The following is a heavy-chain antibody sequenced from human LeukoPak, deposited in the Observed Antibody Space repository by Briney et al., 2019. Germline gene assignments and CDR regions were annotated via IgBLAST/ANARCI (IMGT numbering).Heavy chain of an antibody. Sequence: SETLSLTCTVSGGSISSYYWSWIRQPPGKGLEWIGYIYYSGSTNYNPSLKSRVTISVDTSKNQFSLKLSSVTAADTAVYYCAGLGSSGYGAFDIWGQGTMVTVSS. J-gene: IGHJ3*02. CDR3: AGLGSSGYGAFDI. D-gene: IGHD6-19*01. CDR2: IYYSGST. CDR1: GGSISSYY. V-gene: IGHV4-59*08.